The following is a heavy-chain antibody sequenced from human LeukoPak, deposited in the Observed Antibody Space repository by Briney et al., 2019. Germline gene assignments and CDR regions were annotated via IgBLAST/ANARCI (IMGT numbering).Heavy chain of an antibody. Sequence: GGSLRLSCVASDFSFSNYDMYWVRQAAGRGLEWFSALGTNGDTYYLGSVKGRFTISRENGKNSLYLQMNSLGVDDTAVYYCAREWRGIASHYHGMDLWGQGTTVTVSS. J-gene: IGHJ6*02. D-gene: IGHD6-6*01. CDR2: LGTNGDT. CDR1: DFSFSNYD. CDR3: AREWRGIASHYHGMDL. V-gene: IGHV3-13*01.